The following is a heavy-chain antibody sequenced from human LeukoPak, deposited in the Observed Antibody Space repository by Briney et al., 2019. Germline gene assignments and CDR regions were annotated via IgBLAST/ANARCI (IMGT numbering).Heavy chain of an antibody. CDR1: GYTFTSYA. D-gene: IGHD2-2*01. CDR2: INAGNGNT. J-gene: IGHJ5*02. CDR3: AREWAGCSSTSCKWFDP. V-gene: IGHV1-3*01. Sequence: GASVKVSCKASGYTFTSYAMHWVRQAPGQRLEWMGWINAGNGNTKYSQKFQGRVTITRDTSASTAYMELSSLRSEDTAVYYCAREWAGCSSTSCKWFDPWGRETLVTVSS.